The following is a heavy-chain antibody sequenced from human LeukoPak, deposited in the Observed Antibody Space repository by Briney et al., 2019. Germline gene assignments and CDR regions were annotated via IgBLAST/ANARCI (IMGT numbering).Heavy chain of an antibody. V-gene: IGHV1-2*02. CDR1: GYTFTSYG. Sequence: ASVKVSCEASGYTFTSYGISWVRQAPGQGLECMTWINPNSGGTHYAQNFQGRVTMTRDTSISTAYMELSSLRSDDTAVHYCARVAVVVPALTGWEGPLGSKYFQHWGQGTLVTVSS. CDR2: INPNSGGT. CDR3: ARVAVVVPALTGWEGPLGSKYFQH. J-gene: IGHJ1*01. D-gene: IGHD2-2*01.